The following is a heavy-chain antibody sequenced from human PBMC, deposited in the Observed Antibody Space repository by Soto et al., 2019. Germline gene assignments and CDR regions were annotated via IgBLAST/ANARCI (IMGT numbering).Heavy chain of an antibody. CDR3: AREPYQLLWEYYFDY. Sequence: ASVKVSCKASGGTFRSYAISWVRQAPGQGLEWMGGIIPIFGTANYAQKFQGRVTITADKSTSTAYMELSSLRSEDTAVYYCAREPYQLLWEYYFDYWGQGTLVTVSS. J-gene: IGHJ4*02. V-gene: IGHV1-69*06. D-gene: IGHD2-2*01. CDR1: GGTFRSYA. CDR2: IIPIFGTA.